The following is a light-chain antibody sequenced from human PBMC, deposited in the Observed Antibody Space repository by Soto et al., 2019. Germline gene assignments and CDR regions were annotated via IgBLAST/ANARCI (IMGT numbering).Light chain of an antibody. V-gene: IGLV2-14*01. J-gene: IGLJ2*01. Sequence: QSALTQPASVSGSPGQSITISCTGTSSDVGGYNYVSWYQQHPGKAPKLMIYDVSNRPSGVSNRFSGSKSGNTASLTISGLQAEDEAEYYCSSYTSSSTGVFGGGTKLTVL. CDR3: SSYTSSSTGV. CDR2: DVS. CDR1: SSDVGGYNY.